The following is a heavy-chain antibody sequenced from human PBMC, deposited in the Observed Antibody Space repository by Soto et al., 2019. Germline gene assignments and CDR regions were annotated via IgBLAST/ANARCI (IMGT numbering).Heavy chain of an antibody. CDR3: AKDDDFWSGYSDY. D-gene: IGHD3-3*01. Sequence: RLSCAASGFTFSSYAMSWVRQAPGKGLEWVSAISGSGGSTYYADSVKGRFTISRDNSKNTLYLQMNSLRAEDTAVYYCAKDDDFWSGYSDYWGQGTLVTVSS. J-gene: IGHJ4*02. CDR2: ISGSGGST. CDR1: GFTFSSYA. V-gene: IGHV3-23*01.